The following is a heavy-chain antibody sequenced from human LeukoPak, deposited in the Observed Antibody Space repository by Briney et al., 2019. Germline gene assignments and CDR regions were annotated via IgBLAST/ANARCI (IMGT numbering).Heavy chain of an antibody. CDR3: ASGRGNY. J-gene: IGHJ4*02. V-gene: IGHV1-69*04. CDR2: IIHILGIA. Sequence: SVRVSCTASGDTFIVYAISWVRQAPGQGLEWMGRIIHILGIANYAQKFQGRVTITADKSTSTAYMELSSLRSEDTAVYYCASGRGNYWGQGTLVTVSS. CDR1: GDTFIVYA.